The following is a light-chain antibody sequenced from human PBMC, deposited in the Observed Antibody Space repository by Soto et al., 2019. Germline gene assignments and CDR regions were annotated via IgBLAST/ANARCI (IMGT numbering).Light chain of an antibody. Sequence: DIQLTQSPSFLSASVGDRVTITCRASQASGNSLAWYEQQPGKAPKLLIHTASTLGSGVPSRFSGSGSGTEFTLTISNLQPEDLATYYCQQLRSYPPSFGPGTKVDFK. V-gene: IGKV1-9*01. CDR1: QASGNS. J-gene: IGKJ3*01. CDR2: TAS. CDR3: QQLRSYPPS.